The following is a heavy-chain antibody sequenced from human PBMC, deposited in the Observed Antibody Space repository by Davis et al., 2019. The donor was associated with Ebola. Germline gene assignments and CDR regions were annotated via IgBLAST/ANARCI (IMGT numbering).Heavy chain of an antibody. J-gene: IGHJ4*02. CDR3: TVGGIGGMGDY. D-gene: IGHD3-10*01. CDR2: FDSENGES. Sequence: ASVKVSCKASGYTFTGYDINWVRQAPGIGLEWMGSFDSENGESIYAQKFEGRVSMTEDSSTNTAYMELSSLRSEDTAVYYCTVGGIGGMGDYWGQGTLVTVSS. CDR1: GYTFTGYD. V-gene: IGHV1-24*01.